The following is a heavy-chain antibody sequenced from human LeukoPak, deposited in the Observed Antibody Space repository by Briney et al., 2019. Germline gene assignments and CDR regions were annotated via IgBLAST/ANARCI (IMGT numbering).Heavy chain of an antibody. CDR2: IDNSGSTK. J-gene: IGHJ4*02. V-gene: IGHV3-48*03. Sequence: PGGSLRLSCAASGFTFSSYAMSWVRQAPGKGLEWVSYIDNSGSTKYYTDSVRGRFTISRDNAKNSLYLQMNSLRAEDTAVYYCARASQTYSNDYAAWAYWGQGTLVTVSS. CDR3: ARASQTYSNDYAAWAY. CDR1: GFTFSSYA. D-gene: IGHD3-22*01.